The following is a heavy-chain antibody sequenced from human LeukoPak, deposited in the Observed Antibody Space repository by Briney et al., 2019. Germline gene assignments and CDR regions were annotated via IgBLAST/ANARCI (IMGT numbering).Heavy chain of an antibody. J-gene: IGHJ6*02. D-gene: IGHD2-2*02. CDR1: GFTFSSYS. V-gene: IGHV3-21*01. CDR3: ARVLVVPAAIAGHYYDGMDV. Sequence: PGGSLRLSCAASGFTFSSYSMNWVRQAPGKGLEWVSSISSSSSYIYYADSVKGRFTISRDNAKNSLYLQMNSLRAEDTAVYYCARVLVVPAAIAGHYYDGMDVWGQGTTVTVSS. CDR2: ISSSSSYI.